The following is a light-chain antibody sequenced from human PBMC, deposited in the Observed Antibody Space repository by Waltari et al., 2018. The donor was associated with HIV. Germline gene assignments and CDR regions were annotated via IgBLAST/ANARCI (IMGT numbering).Light chain of an antibody. Sequence: DTVMTQSPDSLAVSLGERATINCKSSQSVLYRSNNKNYLAWYQQKPGQPPKLLIYWASTRESGVPDRFSGSGSGTDLTLTISSLQAEDVAVYYCQQYYGGPYTFGQGTKLEIK. J-gene: IGKJ2*01. CDR2: WAS. CDR1: QSVLYRSNNKNY. CDR3: QQYYGGPYT. V-gene: IGKV4-1*01.